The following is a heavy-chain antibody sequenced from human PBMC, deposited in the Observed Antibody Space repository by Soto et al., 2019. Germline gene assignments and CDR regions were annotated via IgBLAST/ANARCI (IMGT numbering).Heavy chain of an antibody. CDR3: ARDSGASSGSYGMDV. D-gene: IGHD1-26*01. Sequence: SETLSLTCAVSGYSISSGYYWGWIRQPPGKGLEWIGSIYHSGSTYYNPSLKSRVTISVDTSKNQFSPKLSSVTAADTAVYYCARDSGASSGSYGMDVWGQGPTVTVSS. J-gene: IGHJ6*02. CDR1: GYSISSGYY. CDR2: IYHSGST. V-gene: IGHV4-38-2*02.